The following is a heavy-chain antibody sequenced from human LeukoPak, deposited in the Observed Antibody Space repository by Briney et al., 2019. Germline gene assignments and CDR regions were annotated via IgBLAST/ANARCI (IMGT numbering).Heavy chain of an antibody. D-gene: IGHD2-2*01. V-gene: IGHV3-9*01. Sequence: GGSLRLSCAASGFTFDDYAMHWVRQAPGKGLEWVSGISWNSGSIGYADSVKGRFTISRDNAKNSLYLQMNSLTTEDTALYYCAKGTSWYFFDYWGQGTLVTVSS. CDR3: AKGTSWYFFDY. CDR1: GFTFDDYA. J-gene: IGHJ4*02. CDR2: ISWNSGSI.